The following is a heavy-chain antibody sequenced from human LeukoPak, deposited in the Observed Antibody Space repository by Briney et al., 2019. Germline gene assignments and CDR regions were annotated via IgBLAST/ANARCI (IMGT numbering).Heavy chain of an antibody. CDR2: INHSGST. CDR1: GGSISSGDYY. J-gene: IGHJ4*02. V-gene: IGHV4-39*07. D-gene: IGHD3-3*01. CDR3: ARSNYDFWSGYWDYYFDY. Sequence: SETLSLTCTVSGGSISSGDYYWSWIRQPPGKGLEWIGEINHSGSTNYNPSLKSRVTISVDTSKNQFSLKLSSVTAADTAVYYCARSNYDFWSGYWDYYFDYWGQGTLVTVSS.